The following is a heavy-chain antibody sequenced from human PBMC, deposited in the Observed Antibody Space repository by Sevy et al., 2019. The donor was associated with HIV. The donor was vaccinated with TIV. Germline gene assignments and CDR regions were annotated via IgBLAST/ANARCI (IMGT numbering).Heavy chain of an antibody. CDR2: VYYTGGT. V-gene: IGHV4-59*08. Sequence: SETLSLTCTVSGGSINSDHWNWIRQPPGNGLGWIGYVYYTGGTNYNPSLKNRVTISVDRTKNQFSLKLTSVTAADTAVYYCARRNDFDISGQGTMVTVSS. J-gene: IGHJ3*02. CDR1: GGSINSDH. CDR3: ARRNDFDI.